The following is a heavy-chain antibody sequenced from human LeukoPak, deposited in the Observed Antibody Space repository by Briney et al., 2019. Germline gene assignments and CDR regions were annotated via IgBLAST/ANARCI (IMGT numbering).Heavy chain of an antibody. J-gene: IGHJ4*02. CDR1: GYTFTSYG. Sequence: ASVRVSCKASGYTFTSYGISWVRQAPGQGLEWMGWISAYNGNTNYAQKLQGRVTMTTDTSTSTAYMELRSLRSDDTAVYYCARDSPKYCSSTSCPPGDYWGQGTLVTVSS. V-gene: IGHV1-18*01. CDR2: ISAYNGNT. D-gene: IGHD2-2*01. CDR3: ARDSPKYCSSTSCPPGDY.